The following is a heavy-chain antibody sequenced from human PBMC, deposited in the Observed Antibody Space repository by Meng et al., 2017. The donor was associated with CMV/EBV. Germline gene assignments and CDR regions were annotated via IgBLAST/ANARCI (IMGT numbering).Heavy chain of an antibody. CDR2: IYYSGST. D-gene: IGHD6-6*01. CDR1: GGSISSGGYY. V-gene: IGHV4-61*08. Sequence: SETLSLTCTVSGGSISSGGYYWSWIRQHPGKGLEWIGYIYYSGSTNYNPSLKSRVTISVDTSKNQFSLKLSSVTAADTAVYYCARDPIAARPGGYYYYYGMDVWGQGTTVTVSS. J-gene: IGHJ6*02. CDR3: ARDPIAARPGGYYYYYGMDV.